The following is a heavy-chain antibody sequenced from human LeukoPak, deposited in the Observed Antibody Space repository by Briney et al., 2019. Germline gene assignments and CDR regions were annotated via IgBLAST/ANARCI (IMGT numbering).Heavy chain of an antibody. CDR1: GGTFSSYA. D-gene: IGHD3-9*01. J-gene: IGHJ6*03. CDR2: IIPILGIA. Sequence: SVKVSCKASGGTFSSYAISWVRQAPGQGLEWMGRIIPILGIANYAQKFQGRVTITADKSTSTAYMELSSLRSEDTAVYYCARDRTGGDILTGYYHYSYYYYMDVWGKGTTVTVSS. CDR3: ARDRTGGDILTGYYHYSYYYYMDV. V-gene: IGHV1-69*04.